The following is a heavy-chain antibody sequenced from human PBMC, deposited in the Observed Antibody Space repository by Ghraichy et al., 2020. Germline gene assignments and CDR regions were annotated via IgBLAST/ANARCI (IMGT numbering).Heavy chain of an antibody. CDR3: ARGHVITMIDAARSAPFFDY. D-gene: IGHD3-22*01. J-gene: IGHJ4*02. CDR1: GGSISSYY. CDR2: IYYSGST. Sequence: SQTLSLTCTVSGGSISSYYWSWIRQPPGKGLEWIGYIYYSGSTNYNPSLKSRVTISVDTSKNQFSLKLSSVTAADTAVYYCARGHVITMIDAARSAPFFDYWGQGTLVTVSS. V-gene: IGHV4-59*01.